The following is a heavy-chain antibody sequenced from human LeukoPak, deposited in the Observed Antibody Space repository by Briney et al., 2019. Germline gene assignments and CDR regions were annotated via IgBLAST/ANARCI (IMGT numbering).Heavy chain of an antibody. CDR1: GGSINSYY. J-gene: IGHJ2*01. D-gene: IGHD7-27*01. CDR3: ASNVRQNCGWQYFDL. CDR2: IYYSGST. V-gene: IGHV4-59*08. Sequence: KPSETLSLTCTVSGGSINSYYWSWIRQPPGKGLEWIGYIYYSGSTNYNPSLKSRVTISVDTSTVSLKLSCVTAADTAVYYCASNVRQNCGWQYFDLWGRGTLVTVSS.